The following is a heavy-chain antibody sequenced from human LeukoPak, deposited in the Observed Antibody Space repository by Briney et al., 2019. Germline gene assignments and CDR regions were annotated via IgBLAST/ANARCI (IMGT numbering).Heavy chain of an antibody. CDR3: ARRATAMESDAFDI. V-gene: IGHV1-46*01. CDR2: VNPSGGST. Sequence: PAASVKVPCKASGYTFTSYYMHWVRQAPGQGLEWMGIVNPSGGSTSYAQKFQGRVTMTRDMSTSTVYMELSSLRSEDTAVYYCARRATAMESDAFDIWGQGTMVTVSS. J-gene: IGHJ3*02. D-gene: IGHD5-12*01. CDR1: GYTFTSYY.